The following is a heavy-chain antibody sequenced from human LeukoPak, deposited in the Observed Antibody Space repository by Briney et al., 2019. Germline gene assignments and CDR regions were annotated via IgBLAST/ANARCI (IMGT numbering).Heavy chain of an antibody. D-gene: IGHD3-22*01. V-gene: IGHV1-24*01. CDR3: ARDQGRDYYDSSGYYYDAFDI. Sequence: ASVKVSCKVSGYTLSELSMHWVRQAPGKGLEWMGGVDPEDGETIYAQKFQGRVTITADKSTSTAYMELSSLRSEDTAVYYCARDQGRDYYDSSGYYYDAFDIWGQGTMVTVSS. CDR2: VDPEDGET. J-gene: IGHJ3*02. CDR1: GYTLSELS.